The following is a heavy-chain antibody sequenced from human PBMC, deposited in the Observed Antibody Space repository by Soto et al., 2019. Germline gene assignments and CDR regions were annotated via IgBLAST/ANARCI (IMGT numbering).Heavy chain of an antibody. Sequence: PSETLSLTCTVSGGSVSSGSYYWSWIRQPPGKGLEWIGYTYYSGSTNYNPSLKSRVTISVDTSKNQFSLKLSSVTAADTAVYYCARGELPSGYYFDYRGQGTLVTVSS. CDR2: TYYSGST. V-gene: IGHV4-61*01. CDR3: ARGELPSGYYFDY. J-gene: IGHJ4*02. CDR1: GGSVSSGSYY. D-gene: IGHD1-26*01.